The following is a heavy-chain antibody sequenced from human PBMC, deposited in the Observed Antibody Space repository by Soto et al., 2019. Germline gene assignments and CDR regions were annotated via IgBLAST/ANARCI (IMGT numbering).Heavy chain of an antibody. V-gene: IGHV3-23*01. Sequence: GGSLRLSCAASGFTFSSYAMSWVRQAPGKGLEWVSAISGSGGSTYYADSVKGRLTISRDNAKNTLYLQMNSLRAEDTAVYYCAIRASYYDSSGYFDYWGQGTLVTVSS. CDR3: AIRASYYDSSGYFDY. CDR1: GFTFSSYA. D-gene: IGHD3-22*01. J-gene: IGHJ4*02. CDR2: ISGSGGST.